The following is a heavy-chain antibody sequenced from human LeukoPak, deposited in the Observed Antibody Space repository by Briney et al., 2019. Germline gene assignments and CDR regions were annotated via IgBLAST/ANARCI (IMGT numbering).Heavy chain of an antibody. CDR1: GFTFDDYA. J-gene: IGHJ4*02. CDR2: ISWDGGST. D-gene: IGHD3-22*01. Sequence: GGSLRLSCAASGFTFDDYAMHWVRQAPGKGLEWVSLISWDGGSTYYADSVKGRFTISRDNSKNSLYLQMNSLRAEDTALYYCAKVISHYDSSGYFDYWGQGTLVTVSS. CDR3: AKVISHYDSSGYFDY. V-gene: IGHV3-43D*03.